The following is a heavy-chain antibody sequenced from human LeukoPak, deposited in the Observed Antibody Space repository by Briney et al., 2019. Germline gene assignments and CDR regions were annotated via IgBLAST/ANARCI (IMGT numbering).Heavy chain of an antibody. D-gene: IGHD6-19*01. CDR3: AGLIAVAGTNAFDI. CDR1: GYSISSGYY. V-gene: IGHV4-38-2*01. J-gene: IGHJ3*02. CDR2: IYHSGST. Sequence: SETLSLTCAVSGYSISSGYYWGWIRQPPGKGLEWIESIYHSGSTYYNPSLKSRVTISVDTSKNQFSLKLSSVTAADTAVYYCAGLIAVAGTNAFDIWGQGTMVTVCS.